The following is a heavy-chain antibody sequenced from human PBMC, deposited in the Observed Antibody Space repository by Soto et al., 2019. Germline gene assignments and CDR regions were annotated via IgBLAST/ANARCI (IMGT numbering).Heavy chain of an antibody. CDR2: ISGGGGST. D-gene: IGHD1-1*01. J-gene: IGHJ5*02. V-gene: IGHV3-23*01. Sequence: EVQLLESGGGLVQPGGSLRLSCAASGFTFSSHAMSWVRQAPGKGLEWVSAISGGGGSTYSADSVKGRFTISRDNSKNTVYLQMSSLRAEDTAIYYCAKVPGKTGTGWFDPWGQGTLVTVSS. CDR3: AKVPGKTGTGWFDP. CDR1: GFTFSSHA.